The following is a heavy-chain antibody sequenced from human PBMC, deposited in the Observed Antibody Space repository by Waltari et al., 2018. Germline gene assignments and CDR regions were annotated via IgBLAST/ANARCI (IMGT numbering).Heavy chain of an antibody. D-gene: IGHD4-17*01. Sequence: QVQLQQWGAGLLKPSETLSLTCAVYGGSFSGYYWSWIRQPPGKGLEWIGEINHSGSTNYNPSLKSRVTRSVDTSKNQFSLKLGSVTAADTAVYYCARGDGDYVPWYFDLWGRGTLVTVSS. V-gene: IGHV4-34*01. CDR1: GGSFSGYY. CDR2: INHSGST. CDR3: ARGDGDYVPWYFDL. J-gene: IGHJ2*01.